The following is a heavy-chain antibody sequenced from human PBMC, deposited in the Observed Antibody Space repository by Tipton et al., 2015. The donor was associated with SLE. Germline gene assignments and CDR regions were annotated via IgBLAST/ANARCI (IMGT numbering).Heavy chain of an antibody. V-gene: IGHV4-39*01. D-gene: IGHD4-17*01. Sequence: TLSLTCTVSGDSISSGSYYWGWIRQPPGKGLEWIGDIYYTGSTYYNPSLQSRVTISVDTSKNQFSLKLGSVTAADTAVYYCARLPTGFPNWFDPWGQGTLVTVSS. CDR2: IYYTGST. J-gene: IGHJ5*02. CDR1: GDSISSGSYY. CDR3: ARLPTGFPNWFDP.